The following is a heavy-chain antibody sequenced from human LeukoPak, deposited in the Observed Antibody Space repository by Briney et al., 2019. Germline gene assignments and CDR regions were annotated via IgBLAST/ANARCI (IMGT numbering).Heavy chain of an antibody. V-gene: IGHV1-24*01. CDR1: GYTLTELS. Sequence: ASVKVSCKVSGYTLTELSMHWVRQAPGKGLEWMGGFDPEDGETIYAQKFQGRVTMTEDTSTDTAYTELSSLRSEDTAVYYCARADLSSSWYNWFDPWGQGTLVTVSS. D-gene: IGHD6-13*01. J-gene: IGHJ5*02. CDR2: FDPEDGET. CDR3: ARADLSSSWYNWFDP.